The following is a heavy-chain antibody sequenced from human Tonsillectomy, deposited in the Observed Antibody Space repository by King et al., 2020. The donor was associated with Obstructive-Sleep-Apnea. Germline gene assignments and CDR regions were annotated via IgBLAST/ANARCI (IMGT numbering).Heavy chain of an antibody. CDR1: GGSISSGGYY. Sequence: VPLQESGPGLVKPSQTLSLTCTVSGGSISSGGYYWRWIRQHPGKGLEWIGYIYYSGSTYYNPSLKSRVTISVDTSKNQFSLKLSSVTAADTAVYYCARDGPPWGDYGSYYYYGMDVWGQGTTVTVSS. CDR3: ARDGPPWGDYGSYYYYGMDV. V-gene: IGHV4-31*03. D-gene: IGHD4-17*01. J-gene: IGHJ6*02. CDR2: IYYSGST.